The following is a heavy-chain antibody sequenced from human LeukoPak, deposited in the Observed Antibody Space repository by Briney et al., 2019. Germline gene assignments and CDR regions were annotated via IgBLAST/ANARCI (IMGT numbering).Heavy chain of an antibody. CDR3: THYYDSSGYYGAFDI. V-gene: IGHV3-33*01. CDR2: IWYDGSNK. D-gene: IGHD3-22*01. Sequence: GRSLRLSCAASGFTFSSYGMHWVRQAPGKGLEWVAVIWYDGSNKYYADSVKGRFTISRDDSKNTAYLQMNSLKTEDTAVYYCTHYYDSSGYYGAFDIWGQGTMVTVSS. CDR1: GFTFSSYG. J-gene: IGHJ3*02.